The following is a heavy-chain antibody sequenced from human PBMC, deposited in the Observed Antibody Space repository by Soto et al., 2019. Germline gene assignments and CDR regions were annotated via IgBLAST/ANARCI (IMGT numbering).Heavy chain of an antibody. CDR2: ISSSGATI. J-gene: IGHJ5*02. CDR1: GFALSAAS. Sequence: GGSLRLSCAASGFALSAASMNWVRQAPGKGLEWVSYISSSGATIYYADSVKGRFTISRDKAQNTLFLQMNSLRAEDTAMYYCAKDRPVKARSGSLSSWGQGTLVTVSS. D-gene: IGHD1-26*01. V-gene: IGHV3-48*01. CDR3: AKDRPVKARSGSLSS.